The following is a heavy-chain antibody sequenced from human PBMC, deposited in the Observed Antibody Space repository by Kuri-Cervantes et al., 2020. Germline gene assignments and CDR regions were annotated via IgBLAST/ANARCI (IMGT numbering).Heavy chain of an antibody. CDR3: ARGGRYSGYDYYFDY. V-gene: IGHV3-9*01. CDR2: ISWNSGSI. Sequence: SLKISCAASGFTFDDYAMHWVRQAPGKGLEWVSGISWNSGSIGYADSVKGRFTISRDNAKNSLYLQMNSLRAEDTAVYYCARGGRYSGYDYYFDYWGQGTLVTVSS. CDR1: GFTFDDYA. J-gene: IGHJ4*02. D-gene: IGHD5-12*01.